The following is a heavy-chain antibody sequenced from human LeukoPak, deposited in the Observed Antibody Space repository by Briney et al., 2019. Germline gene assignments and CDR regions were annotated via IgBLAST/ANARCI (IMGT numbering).Heavy chain of an antibody. J-gene: IGHJ5*02. CDR2: ISDDGSTK. CDR1: GFTFSTYA. Sequence: PGGSLRLSCAASGFTFSTYAIHWVRQAPGKGLEWVAVISDDGSTKYYADSVKGRFTISRDNSKNMLYLQMNSLRAEDSAAYYCARDLIAVTGTGFWFDPRGQGTLVTVSS. CDR3: ARDLIAVTGTGFWFDP. D-gene: IGHD6-19*01. V-gene: IGHV3-30-3*01.